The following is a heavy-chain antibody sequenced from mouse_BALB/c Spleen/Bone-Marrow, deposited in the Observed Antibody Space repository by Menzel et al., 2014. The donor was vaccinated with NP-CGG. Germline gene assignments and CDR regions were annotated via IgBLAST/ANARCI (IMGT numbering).Heavy chain of an antibody. V-gene: IGHV14-3*02. CDR1: GFNIKDTY. CDR3: ARYRLGTYFDY. J-gene: IGHJ2*01. Sequence: EVQLVESGAELAKPGASVKLSCTASGFNIKDTYMHWVKQRPEQGLEWIGRIDPANGNTKYDPKFQGKATITADTSSNTAYLQLSSLTSEDTAVYYCARYRLGTYFDYWGQGTTLTVSS. D-gene: IGHD2-14*01. CDR2: IDPANGNT.